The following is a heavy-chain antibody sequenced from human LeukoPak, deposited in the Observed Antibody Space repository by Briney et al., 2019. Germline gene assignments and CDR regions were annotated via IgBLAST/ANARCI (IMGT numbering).Heavy chain of an antibody. CDR1: GYTFTSYD. Sequence: ASVKLSCKASGYTFTSYDINWVRQATGQGLEWMGWMNPNSGNTGYAQNFQGRVTMTRNTSISTAYMELSSLRSEDTAVYYCARRYSDSGNYYYMDVWGKGTTVTISS. V-gene: IGHV1-8*01. CDR3: ARRYSDSGNYYYMDV. D-gene: IGHD3-22*01. J-gene: IGHJ6*03. CDR2: MNPNSGNT.